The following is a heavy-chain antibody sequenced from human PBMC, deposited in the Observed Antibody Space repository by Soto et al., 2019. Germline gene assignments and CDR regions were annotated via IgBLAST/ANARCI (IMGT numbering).Heavy chain of an antibody. Sequence: GASVKVSCKASGYTFTSYAMHWVRQAPGQRLEWMGWINAGNGNTKYSQKFQGRVTITRDTSASTAYMELSSLRSEDTAVYYCARDRIVVVPASWPWFDPWGQGTRVTVAS. CDR2: INAGNGNT. J-gene: IGHJ5*02. CDR3: ARDRIVVVPASWPWFDP. V-gene: IGHV1-3*01. D-gene: IGHD2-2*01. CDR1: GYTFTSYA.